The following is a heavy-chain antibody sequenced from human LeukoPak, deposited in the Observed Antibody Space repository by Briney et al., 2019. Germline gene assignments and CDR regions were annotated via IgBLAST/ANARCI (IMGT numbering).Heavy chain of an antibody. Sequence: GGSLRLSCAASGFTFSSYEMNWVRQAPGKGLEWVSYISSSSSTIYYADSVKGRFTISRDNAKNSLYLQMNSLRAEDTAVYYCARDGIAVAGTYYMDVWGKGTTVTVSS. CDR3: ARDGIAVAGTYYMDV. CDR2: ISSSSSTI. D-gene: IGHD6-19*01. V-gene: IGHV3-48*01. J-gene: IGHJ6*03. CDR1: GFTFSSYE.